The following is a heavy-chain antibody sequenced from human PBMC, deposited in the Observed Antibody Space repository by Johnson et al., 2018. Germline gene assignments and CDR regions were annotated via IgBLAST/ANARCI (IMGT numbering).Heavy chain of an antibody. CDR2: IIPIFGTA. J-gene: IGHJ6*02. D-gene: IGHD6-6*01. CDR3: AATTYSSSAIFYYYYGMDV. V-gene: IGHV1-69*01. Sequence: QVQLVQSGAEVKKPGSSVKVSCKASGGTFSSYAISWVRQAPGQGLEWMGGIIPIFGTANSAQRFQGRVTITADEATSTAYMELSSLRSEDTAVYYCAATTYSSSAIFYYYYGMDVWGQGTTVTVSS. CDR1: GGTFSSYA.